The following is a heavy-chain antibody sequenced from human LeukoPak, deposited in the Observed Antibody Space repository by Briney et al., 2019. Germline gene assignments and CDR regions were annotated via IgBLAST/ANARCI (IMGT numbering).Heavy chain of an antibody. CDR1: GFTFSSYA. CDR2: ISYDGSNK. D-gene: IGHD3-22*01. CDR3: AKAVPEYYYDSKGYFQH. Sequence: GGSLRLSCAASGFTFSSYAMSWVRQSPGKGLEGVAVISYDGSNKYYADSVKGRFTISRDNSKNTLYLQMNSLRAEDTAVYYCAKAVPEYYYDSKGYFQHWGQGTLVTVSS. V-gene: IGHV3-30*18. J-gene: IGHJ1*01.